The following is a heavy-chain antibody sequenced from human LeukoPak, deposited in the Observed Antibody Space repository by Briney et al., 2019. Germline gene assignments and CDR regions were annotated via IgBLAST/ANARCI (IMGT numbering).Heavy chain of an antibody. V-gene: IGHV4-59*08. CDR3: ARADCSGGSCYSGFDY. CDR2: IYYSGST. D-gene: IGHD2-15*01. CDR1: GGSISIYY. Sequence: KSSETLSLTCTVSGGSISIYYWSWIRQPPGKGLEWIGYIYYSGSTYYNPSLKSRVTISVDTSKNQFSLKLSSVTAADTAVYYCARADCSGGSCYSGFDYWGQGTLVTVSS. J-gene: IGHJ4*02.